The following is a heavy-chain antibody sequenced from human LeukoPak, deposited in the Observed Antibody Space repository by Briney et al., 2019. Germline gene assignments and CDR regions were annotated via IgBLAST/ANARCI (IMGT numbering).Heavy chain of an antibody. Sequence: PGGSLRLACAGSGFALGTCWMHWVRKARWKGLVWVSLINSDGSNTLYADSVKGRFTISRDTAKNTLYLEMNRLRDDDTAVYYCARAGSGSSYDCWGQGTLVTVSS. CDR2: INSDGSNT. CDR3: ARAGSGSSYDC. D-gene: IGHD3-10*01. V-gene: IGHV3-74*01. CDR1: GFALGTCW. J-gene: IGHJ4*02.